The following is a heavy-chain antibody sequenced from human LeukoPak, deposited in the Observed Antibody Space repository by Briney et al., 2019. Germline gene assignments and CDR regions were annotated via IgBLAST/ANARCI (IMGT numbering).Heavy chain of an antibody. J-gene: IGHJ6*03. CDR3: AREYLGYGSGNTYYYMDV. CDR1: GFTFSSYS. V-gene: IGHV3-21*01. D-gene: IGHD3-10*01. CDR2: ISSSSSYI. Sequence: GGSLRLSCAASGFTFSSYSMNWVRQAPRKGLEWVSSISSSSSYIYYADSVKGRFTISRDNAKNSLYLQMNSLRAEDTAVYYCAREYLGYGSGNTYYYMDVWGKGTTVTVSS.